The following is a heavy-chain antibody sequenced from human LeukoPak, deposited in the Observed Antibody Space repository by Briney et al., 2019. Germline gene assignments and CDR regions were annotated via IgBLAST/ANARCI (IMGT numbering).Heavy chain of an antibody. Sequence: QPGGSLRLSCAASGFTFSSYWMHWVRQAPGKGLVWVSRLNSDGTNTYHADSVKGRVTISRDNAKNTVYLEMNSLRAEDTAIYYCVRGGLRNWYFDLWGRGTLVTVSS. V-gene: IGHV3-74*01. D-gene: IGHD5-12*01. J-gene: IGHJ2*01. CDR3: VRGGLRNWYFDL. CDR2: LNSDGTNT. CDR1: GFTFSSYW.